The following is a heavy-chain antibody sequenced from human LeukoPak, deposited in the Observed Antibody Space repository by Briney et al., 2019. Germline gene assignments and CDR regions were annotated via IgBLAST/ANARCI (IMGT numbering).Heavy chain of an antibody. Sequence: GGSLRLSCAASGFTFSSYSMNWVRQALGRGLEWVSSISSSSSYIYYADSVKGRFTISRDNAKNSLYLQMNSLRAEDTAVYYCARDLRRSSSAYYYYSMEAGGKGTTVTVSS. CDR2: ISSSSSYI. V-gene: IGHV3-21*01. D-gene: IGHD3-16*01. J-gene: IGHJ6*03. CDR3: ARDLRRSSSAYYYYSMEA. CDR1: GFTFSSYS.